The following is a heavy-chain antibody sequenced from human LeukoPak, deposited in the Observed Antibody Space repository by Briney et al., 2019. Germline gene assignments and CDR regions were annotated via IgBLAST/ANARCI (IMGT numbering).Heavy chain of an antibody. Sequence: GGSLRLSCVASGFIVSSNYMSWVRHPPGKRLEWVSIIGSSGGGIHYADSVKGRFTISRDNSKNALYLQMNSLRVEDTAVYYCAIDPNWGTHSWGQGVLVTVSS. CDR1: GFIVSSNY. D-gene: IGHD7-27*01. V-gene: IGHV3-23*01. CDR2: IGSSGGGI. CDR3: AIDPNWGTHS. J-gene: IGHJ4*02.